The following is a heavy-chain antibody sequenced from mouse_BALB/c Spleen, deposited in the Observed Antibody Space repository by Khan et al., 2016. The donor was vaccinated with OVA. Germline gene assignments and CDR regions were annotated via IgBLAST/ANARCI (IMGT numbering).Heavy chain of an antibody. D-gene: IGHD2-10*02. J-gene: IGHJ3*01. CDR2: FYPGSGSI. CDR3: ARHEKAGYGNYEDFAY. V-gene: IGHV1-62-2*01. CDR1: GYTFTEYI. Sequence: QVQLKESGAELVKPGASVKLSCKASGYTFTEYIIHWVKQRSGQGLAWIGWFYPGSGSIKYNEKFKDKATLTADKSSSTVYMELSRLTSEDSAVYFCARHEKAGYGNYEDFAYWGQGTLVTVSA.